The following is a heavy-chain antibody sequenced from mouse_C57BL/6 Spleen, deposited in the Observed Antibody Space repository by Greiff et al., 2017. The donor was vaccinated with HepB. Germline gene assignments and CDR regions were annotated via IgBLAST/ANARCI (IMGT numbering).Heavy chain of an antibody. CDR2: IYPGDGDT. D-gene: IGHD4-1*01. CDR1: GYAFSSYW. J-gene: IGHJ3*01. V-gene: IGHV1-80*01. Sequence: VQLRQSGAELVKPGASVKISCKASGYAFSSYWMNWVKQRPGKGLEWIGQIYPGDGDTNYNGKFKGKATLTADKSSSTAYMQLSSLTSEDSAVYFCAREGNWDRFAYWGQGTLVTVSA. CDR3: AREGNWDRFAY.